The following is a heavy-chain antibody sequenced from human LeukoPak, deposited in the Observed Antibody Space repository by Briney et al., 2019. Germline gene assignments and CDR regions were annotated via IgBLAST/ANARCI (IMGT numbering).Heavy chain of an antibody. Sequence: GGSLRLSCAASGFTFSSYAMSWVRQAPGKGLEWVSGISHSGSSIYYADSVKGRFTISRDNSKNTLYLQMDRLRVEDTAVYYCAMALDYWGQGTLVTVSS. CDR1: GFTFSSYA. V-gene: IGHV3-23*01. J-gene: IGHJ4*02. CDR3: AMALDY. CDR2: ISHSGSSI.